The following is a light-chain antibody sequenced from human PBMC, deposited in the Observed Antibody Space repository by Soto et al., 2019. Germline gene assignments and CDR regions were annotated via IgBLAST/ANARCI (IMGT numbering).Light chain of an antibody. CDR2: KAS. V-gene: IGKV2-30*02. CDR1: QSLVHSDGNTY. CDR3: MQGITFT. Sequence: IVLPQSPLSLPVTLGQPASISCRSSQSLVHSDGNTYLNWFQQRPGQSPRRLIYKASNRDSGVPDRFSGSGSGTDFTLSISRVEADDLGVYYCMQGITFTFGQGTRVEIK. J-gene: IGKJ1*01.